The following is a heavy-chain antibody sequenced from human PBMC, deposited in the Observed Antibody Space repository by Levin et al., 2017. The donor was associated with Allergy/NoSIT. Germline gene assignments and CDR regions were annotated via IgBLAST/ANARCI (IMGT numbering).Heavy chain of an antibody. CDR2: IKKDGSET. J-gene: IGHJ4*02. Sequence: LSLPCAASGFTFPSSWMNWVRQAPGKGLEWVANIKKDGSETFYADAVKGRFTISRDNAKESLFLELASLRVEDTAIYYCASGYYKAAGPFDYWGQGTLVTVSS. V-gene: IGHV3-7*01. CDR3: ASGYYKAAGPFDY. CDR1: GFTFPSSW. D-gene: IGHD3-9*01.